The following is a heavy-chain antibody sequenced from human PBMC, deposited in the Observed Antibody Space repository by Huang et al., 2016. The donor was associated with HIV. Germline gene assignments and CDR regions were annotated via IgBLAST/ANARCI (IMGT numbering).Heavy chain of an antibody. CDR3: VRESLYFGDFLFDH. D-gene: IGHD3-10*01. CDR2: GSAKSGDM. CDR1: GFTFTNYG. Sequence: QVQLVQSGAEVKRPGASLKVFCKTSGFTFTNYGFSWVRQAPGQGLGWMGGGSAKSGDMNYEVKFRGRVSMTTDTTSSTAYMELRRLTADDTATYYCVRESLYFGDFLFDHWGQGTPVTVSA. V-gene: IGHV1-18*04. J-gene: IGHJ4*02.